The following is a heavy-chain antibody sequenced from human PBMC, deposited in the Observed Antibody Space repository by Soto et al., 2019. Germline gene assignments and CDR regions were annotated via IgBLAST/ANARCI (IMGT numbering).Heavy chain of an antibody. Sequence: ASVKVSCKASGYTFTSYGLSWVRQAPGQGLEWMGRISAYNYNTNYAQRLQGRVTMTTDTSTSTAYMELRSLRSDDTAVYYCARVVGALGHWFDPWGQGTLVTVSS. CDR3: ARVVGALGHWFDP. V-gene: IGHV1-18*01. CDR1: GYTFTSYG. CDR2: ISAYNYNT. J-gene: IGHJ5*02. D-gene: IGHD1-26*01.